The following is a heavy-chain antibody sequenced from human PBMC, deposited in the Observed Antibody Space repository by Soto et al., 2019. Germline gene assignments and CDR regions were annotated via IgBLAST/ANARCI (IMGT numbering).Heavy chain of an antibody. CDR3: ARHRDNSGTYLNVFDI. CDR1: GYSFTSYW. CDR2: IWPGDSDS. V-gene: IGHV5-51*01. D-gene: IGHD1-26*01. Sequence: EVQLVQSGAEVKKPGESLKISCNGSGYSFTSYWISWVRQMPGKGLEWMGIIWPGDSDSRYSPSFQGQVTFSADKSISTAYLEWSSLKASDTAKYYCARHRDNSGTYLNVFDIWGQGTLVTVSS. J-gene: IGHJ3*02.